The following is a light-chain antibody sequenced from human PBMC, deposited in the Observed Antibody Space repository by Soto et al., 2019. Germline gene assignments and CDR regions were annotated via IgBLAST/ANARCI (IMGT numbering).Light chain of an antibody. V-gene: IGKV3-20*01. CDR1: QSVSSTY. CDR2: GAS. CDR3: QQYGTSGT. J-gene: IGKJ1*01. Sequence: EIVLTQSPGTLSLSPGERATLSCGASQSVSSTYLAWCQQKPRHAPRLLIYGASTRATGIPDSFSGTGSGTDFTLTISRMEPEDFAVYYCQQYGTSGTFGQGTKVDIK.